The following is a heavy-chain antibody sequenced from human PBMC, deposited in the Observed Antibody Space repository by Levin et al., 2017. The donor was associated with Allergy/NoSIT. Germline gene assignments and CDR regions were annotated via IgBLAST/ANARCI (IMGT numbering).Heavy chain of an antibody. J-gene: IGHJ3*02. Sequence: LSLTCAASGFTFSTYDMHWVRQVTGKGLEWVSGIGTAGDTYYAASVKGRFTISRENAKNSLYLHMNNLRGGDTAVYFCARGSSEIWSSIAAFDIWGQGTMVTVSS. V-gene: IGHV3-13*01. CDR3: ARGSSEIWSSIAAFDI. D-gene: IGHD2-2*01. CDR2: IGTAGDT. CDR1: GFTFSTYD.